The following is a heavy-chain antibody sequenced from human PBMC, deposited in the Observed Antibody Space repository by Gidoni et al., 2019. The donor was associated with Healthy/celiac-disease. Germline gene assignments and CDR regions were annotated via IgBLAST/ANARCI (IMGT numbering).Heavy chain of an antibody. V-gene: IGHV1-69*01. D-gene: IGHD2-21*02. Sequence: QVQLVQSGAEVKKPGSSVKVSCQASGGPFSSYAISRVRQAPGQGLEWMGGIIPIFGTANDAKKFQGRVTITADESTSTAYMELSSLRSEDTAVYYCARDKAYCGGDCYSHDWGQGTLVTVSS. CDR1: GGPFSSYA. CDR2: IIPIFGTA. CDR3: ARDKAYCGGDCYSHD. J-gene: IGHJ4*02.